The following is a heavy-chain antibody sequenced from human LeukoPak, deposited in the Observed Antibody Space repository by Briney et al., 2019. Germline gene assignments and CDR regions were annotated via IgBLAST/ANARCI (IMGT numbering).Heavy chain of an antibody. J-gene: IGHJ4*02. CDR2: IYYSGNT. CDR1: GGSISGSSYF. V-gene: IGHV4-39*01. Sequence: KTSETLSLTCAVSGGSISGSSYFWGWIRQPPGKGLEWIGSIYYSGNTYYNPSLKSRVTISVDTSKNQFSLKLSSVTAADTAVYYCARLKEGIDYWGRGTLVTVSS. D-gene: IGHD3-10*01. CDR3: ARLKEGIDY.